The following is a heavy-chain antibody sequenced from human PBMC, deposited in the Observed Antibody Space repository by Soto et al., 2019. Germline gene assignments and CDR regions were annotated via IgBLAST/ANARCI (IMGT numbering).Heavy chain of an antibody. V-gene: IGHV4-4*07. J-gene: IGHJ5*02. D-gene: IGHD1-7*01. CDR3: ARWLGDWNYGWFDP. CDR1: GGSISSYY. Sequence: SETLSLTCTVSGGSISSYYWSWIRQPAGKGLEWIGRIYTSGSTNYNPSLKSRFTMSVDTSKNQFSLKLSSVTAADTAVYYCARWLGDWNYGWFDPWGQGTLVTVSS. CDR2: IYTSGST.